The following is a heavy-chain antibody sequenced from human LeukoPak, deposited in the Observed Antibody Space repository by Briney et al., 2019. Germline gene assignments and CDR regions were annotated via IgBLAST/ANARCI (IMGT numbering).Heavy chain of an antibody. CDR2: IYYSGTT. V-gene: IGHV4-59*01. CDR3: ARGANWGSPDY. J-gene: IGHJ4*02. D-gene: IGHD7-27*01. CDR1: GRSISIYY. Sequence: SETLSLTCTVSGRSISIYYWSWTRQPPGKGREWIGYIYYSGTTSYNPSLKSRVTISLDTSKNQFSLKLSSVTAADTAVYYCARGANWGSPDYWGQGTLVTVSS.